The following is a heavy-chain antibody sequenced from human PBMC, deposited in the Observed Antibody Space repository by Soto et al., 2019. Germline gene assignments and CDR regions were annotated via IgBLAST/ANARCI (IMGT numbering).Heavy chain of an antibody. CDR2: IYYSGST. CDR1: GGSISSGGYY. D-gene: IGHD4-17*01. Sequence: PSETLSLTCTVSGGSISSGGYYWSWIRQHPGKGLEWIGYIYYSGSTYYNPSLKSRVTISVDTSKNQFSLKLSSVTAADTAVYYCARGQIDYENGMDVWGQGTTVTVS. J-gene: IGHJ6*02. V-gene: IGHV4-31*03. CDR3: ARGQIDYENGMDV.